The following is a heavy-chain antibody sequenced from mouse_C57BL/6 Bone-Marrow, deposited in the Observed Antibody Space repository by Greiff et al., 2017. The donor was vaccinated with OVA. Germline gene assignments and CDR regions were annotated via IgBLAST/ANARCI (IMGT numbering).Heavy chain of an antibody. CDR3: ALNWDGAMDY. D-gene: IGHD4-1*02. V-gene: IGHV1-82*01. CDR2: IYPGDGDT. Sequence: VQLQQSGPELVKPGASVKISCKASGYAFSSSWMNWVKQRPGKGLEWIGRIYPGDGDTNYNGKFKGKATLTADKSSSTAYMQLSSLTSEDSAVYFCALNWDGAMDYWGQGTSVTVSS. CDR1: GYAFSSSW. J-gene: IGHJ4*01.